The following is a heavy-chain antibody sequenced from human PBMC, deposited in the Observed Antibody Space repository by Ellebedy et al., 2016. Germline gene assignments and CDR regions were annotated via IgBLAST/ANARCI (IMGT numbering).Heavy chain of an antibody. J-gene: IGHJ5*02. CDR2: IYYSGST. V-gene: IGHV4-59*01. D-gene: IGHD6-19*01. CDR1: GGSISSYY. Sequence: SETLSLTCTVSGGSISSYYWSWIRHPPGKGLEWIGYIYYSGSTNYNPSLKSRVTISVDTSKNQFSLKLSSVTAADTAVYYCARRYIAVAGTGNWFDPWGQGTLVTVSS. CDR3: ARRYIAVAGTGNWFDP.